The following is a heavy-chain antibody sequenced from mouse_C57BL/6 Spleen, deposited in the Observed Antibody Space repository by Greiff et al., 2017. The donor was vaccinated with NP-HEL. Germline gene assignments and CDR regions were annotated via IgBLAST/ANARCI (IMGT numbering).Heavy chain of an antibody. D-gene: IGHD1-1*01. Sequence: EVQLVESGGGLVKPGGSLKLSCAASGFTFSSYAMSWVRQTPEKRLEWVATISDGGSYTYYPDNVKGRFTISRDNAKNNLYLQMSHLKSEDTAMYYCARDHGSSFAYWGQGTLVTVSA. J-gene: IGHJ3*01. CDR2: ISDGGSYT. V-gene: IGHV5-4*01. CDR1: GFTFSSYA. CDR3: ARDHGSSFAY.